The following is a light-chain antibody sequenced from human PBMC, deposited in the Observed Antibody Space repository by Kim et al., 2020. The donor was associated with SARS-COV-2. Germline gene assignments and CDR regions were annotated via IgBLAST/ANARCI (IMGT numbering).Light chain of an antibody. CDR1: SSDVGVYNY. CDR2: DVT. Sequence: QSALTQPRSVSGSPGQSVTISCTGTSSDVGVYNYVSWYQQHPGKVPKFMIYDVTKRPSGVPDRFSGSKSGNTASLTISGLQAEDEADYYCCSYAGMYTYVFGTGTKVTVL. V-gene: IGLV2-11*01. CDR3: CSYAGMYTYV. J-gene: IGLJ1*01.